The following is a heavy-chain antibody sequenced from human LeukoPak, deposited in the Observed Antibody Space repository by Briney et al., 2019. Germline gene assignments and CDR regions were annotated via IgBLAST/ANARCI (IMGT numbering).Heavy chain of an antibody. J-gene: IGHJ6*02. CDR2: IYYSGST. V-gene: IGHV4-59*08. Sequence: PSETLSLTCTVSGGSISSYYWSWIRQPPGKGLEWIGYIYYSGSTNYNPSLKSRVTISVDTSRNQFSLKLSSVTAADTAVYYCAIGVPAHYYYDMDVWGQGTTVTVSS. CDR1: GGSISSYY. D-gene: IGHD2-8*01. CDR3: AIGVPAHYYYDMDV.